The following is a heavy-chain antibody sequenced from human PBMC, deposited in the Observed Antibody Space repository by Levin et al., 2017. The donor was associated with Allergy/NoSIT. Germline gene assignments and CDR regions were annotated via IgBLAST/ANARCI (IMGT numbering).Heavy chain of an antibody. D-gene: IGHD1-1*01. CDR2: IKSKTDGGTT. J-gene: IGHJ4*02. Sequence: GESLKISCAASGFTFSNAWMSWVRQAPGKGLEWVGRIKSKTDGGTTDYAAPVKGRFTISRDDSKNTLYLQMNSLKTEDTAVYYCITSQLEPYRGRFDYWGQGTLVTVSS. CDR3: ITSQLEPYRGRFDY. CDR1: GFTFSNAW. V-gene: IGHV3-15*01.